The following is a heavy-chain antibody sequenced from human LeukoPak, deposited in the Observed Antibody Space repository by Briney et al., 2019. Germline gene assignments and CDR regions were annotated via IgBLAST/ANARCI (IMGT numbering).Heavy chain of an antibody. CDR1: GFTFSDYY. V-gene: IGHV3-11*04. CDR2: ISSSGSTI. CDR3: ARGQLTDPRIDY. D-gene: IGHD1-1*01. Sequence: GGSLRLSCAASGFTFSDYYMSWIRQAPGKGLEWVSYISSSGSTIYYADSVKGRFTISRDNAKNSLYLQMNGLRVEDTALYYCARGQLTDPRIDYWGQGTLVTVSS. J-gene: IGHJ4*02.